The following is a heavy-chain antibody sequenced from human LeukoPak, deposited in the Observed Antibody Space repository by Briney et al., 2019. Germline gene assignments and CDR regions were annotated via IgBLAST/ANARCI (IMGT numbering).Heavy chain of an antibody. J-gene: IGHJ3*02. D-gene: IGHD5-18*01. CDR1: GFTFSSYS. CDR2: IYSGGST. Sequence: GGSLRLSCAASGFTFSSYSMNWVRQAPGKGLEWVSVIYSGGSTYYADSVKGRFTISRDNSKNTLYLQMNSLRAEDTAVYYCARRGYSYGYVGGAFDIWGQGTMVTVSS. V-gene: IGHV3-66*04. CDR3: ARRGYSYGYVGGAFDI.